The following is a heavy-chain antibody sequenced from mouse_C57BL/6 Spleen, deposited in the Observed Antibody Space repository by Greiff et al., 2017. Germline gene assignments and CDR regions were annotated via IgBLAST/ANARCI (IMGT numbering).Heavy chain of an antibody. CDR2: IHPNSGGT. V-gene: IGHV1-64*01. J-gene: IGHJ4*01. Sequence: QVQLQQPGAELVKPGASVKLSCKASGYTFTSYWMHWVKQRPGQGLEWIGMIHPNSGGTNYNEKFKSKATLTVDKSSSTAYMQLSSLTSEDSAVYYCARDYSNYMDYWGQGTSVTVSS. CDR3: ARDYSNYMDY. CDR1: GYTFTSYW. D-gene: IGHD2-5*01.